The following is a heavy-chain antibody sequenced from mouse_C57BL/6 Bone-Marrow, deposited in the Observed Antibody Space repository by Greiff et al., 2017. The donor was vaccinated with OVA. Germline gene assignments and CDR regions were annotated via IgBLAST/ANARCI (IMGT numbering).Heavy chain of an antibody. J-gene: IGHJ1*03. V-gene: IGHV14-4*01. CDR2: IDPENGDT. Sequence: VQLQQSGAELVRPGASVKLSCTASGFNIKDDYMHWVKQRPEQGLEWIGWIDPENGDTAYASKFQGKATITADTSSNTAYLQLSSLTAEDTAVYYCTTGYYGWYFDVGGTGTTVTVSA. CDR3: TTGYYGWYFDV. CDR1: GFNIKDDY. D-gene: IGHD1-1*01.